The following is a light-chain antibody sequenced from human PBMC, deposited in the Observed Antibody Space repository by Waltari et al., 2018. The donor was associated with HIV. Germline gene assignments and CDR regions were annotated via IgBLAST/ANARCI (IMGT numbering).Light chain of an antibody. V-gene: IGKV2-28*01. Sequence: DIVMAKSPLSLSVPPGEPASIPCRPIESLLYSNGKHYLDWYLQKPGQSRQLLISLVSNRASGVPDRFRGSGSGTDFTLKISRVETEDVGVYYCMQALHMPCTFGQGTKLEIK. J-gene: IGKJ2*02. CDR1: ESLLYSNGKHY. CDR3: MQALHMPCT. CDR2: LVS.